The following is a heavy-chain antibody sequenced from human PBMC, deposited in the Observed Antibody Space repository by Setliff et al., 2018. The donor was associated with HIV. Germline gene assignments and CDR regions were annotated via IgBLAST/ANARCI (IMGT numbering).Heavy chain of an antibody. Sequence: GGSLRLSCVASGFTFTTYPMSWVRQAPGKGLEWVSAISGDGGDTAYADSLKGRFTISRDTSKNTLHLHMNSLRAEDTAVYYCARLRLYNSALDYWGQGTLVTVSS. J-gene: IGHJ4*02. V-gene: IGHV3-23*01. CDR1: GFTFTTYP. CDR3: ARLRLYNSALDY. D-gene: IGHD2-21*02. CDR2: ISGDGGDT.